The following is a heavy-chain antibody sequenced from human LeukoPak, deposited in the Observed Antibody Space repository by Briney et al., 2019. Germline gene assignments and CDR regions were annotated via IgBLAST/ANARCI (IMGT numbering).Heavy chain of an antibody. CDR1: GYTFTSYA. CDR3: ARGRRLSSSLDY. CDR2: INAGNGNT. J-gene: IGHJ4*02. Sequence: ASVKVSCKASGYTFTSYAMHWVRQAPGQRLEWMGWINAGNGNTKYSQKFQGRVTITRDTSASTAYMELSSLRSEDTAVYYCARGRRLSSSLDYWGQGTLVTVSS. D-gene: IGHD6-13*01. V-gene: IGHV1-3*01.